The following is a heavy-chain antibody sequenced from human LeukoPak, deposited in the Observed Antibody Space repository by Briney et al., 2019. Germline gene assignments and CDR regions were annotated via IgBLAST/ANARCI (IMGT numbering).Heavy chain of an antibody. V-gene: IGHV3-30*04. D-gene: IGHD3-10*01. Sequence: PGGSLRLSCAASGFTFSSYAMHWVRQAPGKGLEWVAVISYDGSNKYYADSVKGRFTISRDNSKNTLYLQMNSLRAEDTAVYYCARDRGLLWFGESLYYMDVWGKGTTVTVSS. CDR1: GFTFSSYA. CDR2: ISYDGSNK. CDR3: ARDRGLLWFGESLYYMDV. J-gene: IGHJ6*03.